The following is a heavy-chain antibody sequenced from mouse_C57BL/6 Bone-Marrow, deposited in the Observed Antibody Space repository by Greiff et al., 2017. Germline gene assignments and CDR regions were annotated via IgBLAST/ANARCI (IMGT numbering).Heavy chain of an antibody. CDR2: INPSNGGT. CDR1: GYTFTSYW. Sequence: QVQLQQPGTELVKPGASVKLSCKASGYTFTSYWMHWVKQRPGQGLEWIGNINPSNGGTNYNEKFKSKATLPVDKSSSPAYMQLISLTSEDSAVYYCARSPPYYYGSDYAMDYWGQGTSVTVSS. V-gene: IGHV1-53*01. J-gene: IGHJ4*01. D-gene: IGHD1-1*01. CDR3: ARSPPYYYGSDYAMDY.